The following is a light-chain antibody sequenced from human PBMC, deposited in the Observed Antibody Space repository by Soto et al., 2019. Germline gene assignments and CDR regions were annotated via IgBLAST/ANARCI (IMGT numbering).Light chain of an antibody. V-gene: IGLV1-44*01. Sequence: QSVLTQPPSASGTPGQRVTISCSGTSSNIGSNTVNWYQQLPGTAPKLLIYSNNQRPSGVPDRFSGSKSGTSASLAISGLQSECEADYYCAAWDDSLNGPVVFGGGTKLTVL. CDR3: AAWDDSLNGPVV. J-gene: IGLJ2*01. CDR1: SSNIGSNT. CDR2: SNN.